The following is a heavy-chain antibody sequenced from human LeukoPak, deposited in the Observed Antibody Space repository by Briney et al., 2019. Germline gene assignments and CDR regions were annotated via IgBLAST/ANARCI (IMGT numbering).Heavy chain of an antibody. CDR2: INHRGDT. Sequence: SETLSLTCAVYGGSFSTYYWSWIRQSPGKGLEWIAEINHRGDTNYNPSVKRRVTISVDTSKSQFSLKVSSLTAADTAVYYCARGPTISETGYFDYWGQGTLVTVSS. V-gene: IGHV4-34*01. J-gene: IGHJ4*03. D-gene: IGHD1-1*01. CDR1: GGSFSTYY. CDR3: ARGPTISETGYFDY.